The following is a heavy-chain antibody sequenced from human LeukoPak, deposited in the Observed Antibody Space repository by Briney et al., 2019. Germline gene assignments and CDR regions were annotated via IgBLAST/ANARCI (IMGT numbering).Heavy chain of an antibody. J-gene: IGHJ4*02. Sequence: GGSLRLSCAASGFTFNTYAMSWVRQAPGKGLEWVSYISSSGSTIYYADSVKGRFTISRDNAKNSLYLQMNSLRAEDTAVYYCARESRGYSPYWGQGTLVTVSS. CDR1: GFTFNTYA. D-gene: IGHD6-13*01. CDR3: ARESRGYSPY. V-gene: IGHV3-11*01. CDR2: ISSSGSTI.